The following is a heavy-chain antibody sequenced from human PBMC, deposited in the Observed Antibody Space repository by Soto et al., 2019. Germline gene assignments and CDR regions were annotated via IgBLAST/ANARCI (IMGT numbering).Heavy chain of an antibody. CDR1: GFTFTDYG. V-gene: IGHV3-30*18. D-gene: IGHD3-22*01. J-gene: IGHJ4*02. CDR2: ISYDGSNK. Sequence: QVQLVESGGGVVQPGRSLRLSCADSGFTFTDYGMHWVRQAPGKGLEWVAVISYDGSNKNYADSVKGRFTISRDNSKNALYLQMNSLRAEVTAVYYCAKDTYYHDSSGYYVFDYWGQGTLVTVSS. CDR3: AKDTYYHDSSGYYVFDY.